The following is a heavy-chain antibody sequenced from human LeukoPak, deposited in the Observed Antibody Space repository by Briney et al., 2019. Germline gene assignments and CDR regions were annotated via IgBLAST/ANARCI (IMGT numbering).Heavy chain of an antibody. CDR1: GFTFSSYG. J-gene: IGHJ4*02. CDR2: IRYDGSNK. D-gene: IGHD5-18*01. V-gene: IGHV3-30*02. CDR3: ARALNTAILPYC. Sequence: GGSLRLSCAASGFTFSSYGMHWVRQAPGKGLEWVAFIRYDGSNKYYADSVKGRFTISRDNSKNTLYLQMNSLRAEDTAVYYCARALNTAILPYCWGQATLVTVSS.